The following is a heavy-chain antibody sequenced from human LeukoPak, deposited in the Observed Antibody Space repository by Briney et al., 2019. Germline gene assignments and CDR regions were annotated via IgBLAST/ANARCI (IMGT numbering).Heavy chain of an antibody. Sequence: SETLSLTCAVSGASISDTHWWSWVRQPPGKGLEWIGEIYKSGSPNYNPSPRSRVAISEDKFKNQFLLKLTSVTAADTAVYYCARIAAAGFLGWFDPWGQGILVTVSS. CDR2: IYKSGSP. CDR3: ARIAAAGFLGWFDP. V-gene: IGHV4-4*02. D-gene: IGHD6-13*01. CDR1: GASISDTHW. J-gene: IGHJ5*02.